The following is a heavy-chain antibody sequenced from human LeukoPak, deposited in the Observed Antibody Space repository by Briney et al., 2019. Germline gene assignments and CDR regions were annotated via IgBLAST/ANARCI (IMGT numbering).Heavy chain of an antibody. Sequence: GGSLRLSCAASGFTFSSYWMCWVRQAPGKGLEWVANIKQDGSEKYYVDSVKGRFTISRDNAENSLYLQMNSLRDEDTAVYYCARDPYSGGYGAYYYYYMDVWGKGTTVTVSS. D-gene: IGHD6-19*01. CDR2: IKQDGSEK. CDR1: GFTFSSYW. V-gene: IGHV3-7*01. J-gene: IGHJ6*03. CDR3: ARDPYSGGYGAYYYYYMDV.